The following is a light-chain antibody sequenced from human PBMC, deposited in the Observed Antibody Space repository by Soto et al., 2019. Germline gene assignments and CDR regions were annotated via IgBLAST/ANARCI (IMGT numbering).Light chain of an antibody. V-gene: IGKV3-20*01. J-gene: IGKJ2*01. CDR2: GAS. CDR1: QSVRSSS. Sequence: EIVLTQSPGTLSLSPGERATLSCRASQSVRSSSLAWYQQKPGQAPRLLIYGASSRATGIPDRFSGSGSGTDFTLTISRREPEDFAVYYCQQYGSSPPYTLGQGTKLEI. CDR3: QQYGSSPPYT.